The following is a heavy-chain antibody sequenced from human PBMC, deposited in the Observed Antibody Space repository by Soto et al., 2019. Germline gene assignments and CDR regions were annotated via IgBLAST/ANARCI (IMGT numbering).Heavy chain of an antibody. CDR1: GGTFSSYA. CDR3: ARLPVGYCSGGSCSPKYYFDY. Sequence: SVKVSCKASGGTFSSYAISWVRQAPGQGLEWMGGIIPIFGTANYAQKFQGRVTITADESTSTAYMELSSLRSEDTAVYYCARLPVGYCSGGSCSPKYYFDYWGQGTLVIVSS. J-gene: IGHJ4*02. D-gene: IGHD2-15*01. V-gene: IGHV1-69*13. CDR2: IIPIFGTA.